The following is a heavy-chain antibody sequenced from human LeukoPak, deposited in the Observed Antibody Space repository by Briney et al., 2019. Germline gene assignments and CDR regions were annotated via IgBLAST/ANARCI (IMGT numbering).Heavy chain of an antibody. J-gene: IGHJ3*02. V-gene: IGHV3-9*01. Sequence: GRSLRLSCAASGFTFDDYAMHWVRQAPGKGLEWVSGISWNSGSIGYADSVKGRFAISRDNAKNSLYLQMNSLRAEDTALYYCAKVFGILTGYPPRAFDIWGQGTMVTVSS. CDR1: GFTFDDYA. CDR3: AKVFGILTGYPPRAFDI. CDR2: ISWNSGSI. D-gene: IGHD3-9*01.